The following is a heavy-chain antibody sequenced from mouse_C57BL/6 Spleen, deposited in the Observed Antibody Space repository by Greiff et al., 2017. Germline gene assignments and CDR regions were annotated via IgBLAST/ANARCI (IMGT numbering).Heavy chain of an antibody. D-gene: IGHD2-4*01. CDR3: ASYYDYEFFAY. J-gene: IGHJ3*01. Sequence: EVNVVESGGGLVQPGGSLSLSCAASGFTFTDYYMSWVRQPPGKALEWLGFIRNKANGYTTEYSASVKGRFTISRDNSQSILYLQMNALRAEDSATYYCASYYDYEFFAYWGQGTLVTVSA. V-gene: IGHV7-3*01. CDR1: GFTFTDYY. CDR2: IRNKANGYTT.